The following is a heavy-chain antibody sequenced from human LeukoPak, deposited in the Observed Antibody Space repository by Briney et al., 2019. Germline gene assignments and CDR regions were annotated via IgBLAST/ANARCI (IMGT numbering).Heavy chain of an antibody. J-gene: IGHJ5*02. Sequence: GGSLRLSCAASEFTFSNYAMTWVRQAPRKGLEWVSTISTSVGSTYYADSVKGRFTISRDNSKNTLYLQMNSLRAEDTAIYYCAKDWQSGAWGQGTLVTVSS. CDR2: ISTSVGST. D-gene: IGHD3-3*01. CDR3: AKDWQSGA. V-gene: IGHV3-23*01. CDR1: EFTFSNYA.